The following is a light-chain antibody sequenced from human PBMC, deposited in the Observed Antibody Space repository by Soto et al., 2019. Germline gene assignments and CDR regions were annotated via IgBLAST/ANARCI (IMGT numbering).Light chain of an antibody. CDR3: QSYDSSTYV. Sequence: NFMLTQPHSVSESPGKTVTISCTRSGGSIDSDYVQWYQQRPGRAPTTVIYEDDQRPSGVPDRFSGSADSSSISASLSVSGRKTEDEADYYCQSYDSSTYVFGTGTKLTVL. CDR2: EDD. J-gene: IGLJ1*01. CDR1: GGSIDSDY. V-gene: IGLV6-57*04.